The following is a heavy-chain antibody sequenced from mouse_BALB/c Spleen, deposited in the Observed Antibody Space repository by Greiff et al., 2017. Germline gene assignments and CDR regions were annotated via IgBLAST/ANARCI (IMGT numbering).Heavy chain of an antibody. CDR3: ARDLNYYGSSYDWFAY. Sequence: QVQLQESGPGLVAPSQSLSITCTVPGFSLTSYGVHWVRQPPGKGLEWLGVIWAGGSTNYNSALMSRLSISKDNSKSQVFLKMNSLQTDDTAMYYCARDLNYYGSSYDWFAYWGQGTLVTVSA. V-gene: IGHV2-9*02. D-gene: IGHD1-1*01. J-gene: IGHJ3*01. CDR1: GFSLTSYG. CDR2: IWAGGST.